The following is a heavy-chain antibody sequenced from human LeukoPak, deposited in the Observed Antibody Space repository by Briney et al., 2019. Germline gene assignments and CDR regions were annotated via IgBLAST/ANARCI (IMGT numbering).Heavy chain of an antibody. J-gene: IGHJ2*01. CDR1: GDSISSYY. CDR2: ISNSGST. Sequence: SETLSLTCTVSGDSISSYYWSWMRQPPEKGLEWIGYISNSGSTTYNPSLKSRVTISADTSKNHFSLKLKSVTAADTAVYHCARGSLVFSGASRRWYFDLWGRGTLVTVSS. D-gene: IGHD2-2*01. CDR3: ARGSLVFSGASRRWYFDL. V-gene: IGHV4-59*01.